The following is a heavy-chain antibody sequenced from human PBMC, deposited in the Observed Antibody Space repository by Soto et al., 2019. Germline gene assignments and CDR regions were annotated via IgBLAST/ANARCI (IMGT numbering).Heavy chain of an antibody. J-gene: IGHJ6*02. CDR1: GTSICSSNYY. Sequence: SETLSLTCPVSGTSICSSNYYWGWSSHPPGHGLEWIGSFYYSGSTYYNPSLKSRVTISVDTSKNLFSLKLSSVTAADTAVYYCACIFSGGYGYGFYYYGMDVWGQGTTVTVSS. V-gene: IGHV4-39*01. CDR3: ACIFSGGYGYGFYYYGMDV. CDR2: FYYSGST. D-gene: IGHD5-18*01.